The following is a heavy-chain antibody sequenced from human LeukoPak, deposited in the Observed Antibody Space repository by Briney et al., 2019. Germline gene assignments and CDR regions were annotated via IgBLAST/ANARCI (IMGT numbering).Heavy chain of an antibody. V-gene: IGHV1-8*01. Sequence: ASVKVSCKASGYTFTSYDINWVRQATGQGLEWMGWMNPNSGNTGYAQKFQGRVTMTRNTSISTAYMELSSLRSEDTAVYYCARGEGSWLPPDYWGQGTLVTVSS. CDR3: ARGEGSWLPPDY. CDR2: MNPNSGNT. CDR1: GYTFTSYD. J-gene: IGHJ4*02. D-gene: IGHD6-13*01.